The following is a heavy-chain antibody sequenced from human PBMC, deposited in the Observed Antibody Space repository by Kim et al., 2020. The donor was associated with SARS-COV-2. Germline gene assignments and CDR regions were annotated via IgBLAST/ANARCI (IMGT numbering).Heavy chain of an antibody. CDR3: ARVRMVGATVSHYYYYYGMYV. CDR1: GYTFTSYA. V-gene: IGHV1-3*01. Sequence: ASVKVSCKASGYTFTSYAMHWVRQAPGQRLEWMGWINAGNGNTKYSQKFQGRVTITRDTSASTAYMELSSLRSEDTAVYYCARVRMVGATVSHYYYYYGMYVWGQRATVTVSS. D-gene: IGHD1-26*01. J-gene: IGHJ6*02. CDR2: INAGNGNT.